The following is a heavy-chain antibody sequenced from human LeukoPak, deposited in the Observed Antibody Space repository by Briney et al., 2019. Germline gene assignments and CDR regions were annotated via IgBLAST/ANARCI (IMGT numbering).Heavy chain of an antibody. CDR3: ARFYYNFWSGYYKEYYFDY. D-gene: IGHD3-3*01. J-gene: IGHJ4*02. CDR1: GFTVSNNY. Sequence: GGSLRLSCAASGFTVSNNYMSWVRQAPGKGLEWVSVIYSGGSTHYADSVKGRFTISRDNSKNTLYLQMSSLRAEDTAVYFCARFYYNFWSGYYKEYYFDYWGQGTLVTVSS. CDR2: IYSGGST. V-gene: IGHV3-53*01.